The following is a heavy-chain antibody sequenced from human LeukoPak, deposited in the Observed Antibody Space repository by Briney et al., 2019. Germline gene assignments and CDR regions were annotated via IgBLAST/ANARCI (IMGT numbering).Heavy chain of an antibody. CDR2: INPNFGTT. CDR3: ATTHQVTYRIYSVYFLG. J-gene: IGHJ4*02. V-gene: IGHV1-69*05. CDR1: GCTFTSYA. D-gene: IGHD5/OR15-5a*01. Sequence: SVKVSCKASGCTFTSYAISWVRQAPGQGLEWMGWINPNFGTTNYAQKFQGRVTITRNDSKSTAYMELSSLRSEDTAVYYCATTHQVTYRIYSVYFLGWGQGTLVTVP.